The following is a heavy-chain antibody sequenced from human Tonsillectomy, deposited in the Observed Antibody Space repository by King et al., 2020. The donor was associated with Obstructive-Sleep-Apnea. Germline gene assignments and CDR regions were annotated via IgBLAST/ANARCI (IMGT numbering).Heavy chain of an antibody. V-gene: IGHV3-23*04. Sequence: VQLVESGGGLVQPGGSLRLSCAGSGFTFRSYAMSWVRAGPGKGLGRVSGISGSGVCTYYADSGKDRFTTSRDNSKNTLYLQMNSLRAEDTAVYYCAKDSMDYDTLTGPVDYWGQGTLVTVSS. J-gene: IGHJ4*02. CDR2: ISGSGVCT. CDR1: GFTFRSYA. CDR3: AKDSMDYDTLTGPVDY. D-gene: IGHD3-9*01.